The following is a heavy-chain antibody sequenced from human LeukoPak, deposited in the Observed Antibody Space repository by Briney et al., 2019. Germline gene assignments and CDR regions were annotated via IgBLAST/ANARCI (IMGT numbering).Heavy chain of an antibody. D-gene: IGHD3-10*01. CDR2: ISGSGGST. Sequence: GGSLRLSCAASGFTFSSYGMHWVRQAPGKGLEWVSAISGSGGSTYYADSVKGRFTISRDNSKNTLYLQMNSLRAEDTAVYYCAKDGGNYYGSAPTTLDYWGQGTLVTVSS. J-gene: IGHJ4*02. CDR3: AKDGGNYYGSAPTTLDY. CDR1: GFTFSSYG. V-gene: IGHV3-NL1*01.